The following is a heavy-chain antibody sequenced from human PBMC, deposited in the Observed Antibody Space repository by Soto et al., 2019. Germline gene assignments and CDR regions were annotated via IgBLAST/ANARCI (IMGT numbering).Heavy chain of an antibody. CDR2: ISSSSSTI. Sequence: EVQLVESGGGLVQPGGSLRLSCAASGFTFSSYSMNWVRQAPGKGLEWVSYISSSSSTIYYADSVKGRFTISRDKDKNSLYLKMISLRDEDTTVYYCASDLAALNWFDPWGQGTLVTVSS. J-gene: IGHJ5*02. CDR1: GFTFSSYS. CDR3: ASDLAALNWFDP. V-gene: IGHV3-48*02.